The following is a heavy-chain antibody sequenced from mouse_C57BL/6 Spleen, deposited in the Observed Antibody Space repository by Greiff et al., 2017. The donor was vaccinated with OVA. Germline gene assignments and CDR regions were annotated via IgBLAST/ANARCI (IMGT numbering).Heavy chain of an antibody. V-gene: IGHV10-1*01. D-gene: IGHD2-12*01. CDR2: IRSKSNNYAT. CDR1: GFSFNTYA. J-gene: IGHJ1*03. CDR3: VSYSGYFDV. Sequence: EVQVVESGGGLVQPKGSLKLSCAASGFSFNTYAMNWVRQAPGKGLEWVARIRSKSNNYATYYADSVKDRFTISRDDSESMLYLQMNNLKTEDTAMYYCVSYSGYFDVWGTGTTVTVSS.